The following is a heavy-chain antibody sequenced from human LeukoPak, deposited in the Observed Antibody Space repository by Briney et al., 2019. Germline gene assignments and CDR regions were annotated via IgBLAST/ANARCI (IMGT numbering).Heavy chain of an antibody. Sequence: GGSLRLSCAASGDSFSDYWMTWVRQAPGKGLEWVANIKQDGNEKYYVDSVKGRFTISRDNAKNSLFLQMNSLRAEDTAVYFCARDQGHCTRTNCYTKNDYWGQGTLVTVSS. D-gene: IGHD2-2*02. CDR3: ARDQGHCTRTNCYTKNDY. CDR1: GDSFSDYW. CDR2: IKQDGNEK. V-gene: IGHV3-7*01. J-gene: IGHJ4*02.